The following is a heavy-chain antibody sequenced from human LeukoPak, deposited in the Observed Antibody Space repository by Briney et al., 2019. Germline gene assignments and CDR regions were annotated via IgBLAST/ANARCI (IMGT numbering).Heavy chain of an antibody. V-gene: IGHV3-7*01. D-gene: IGHD5-18*01. CDR3: ARDRWGYSYGGD. CDR1: GFTFSSYG. Sequence: GGSLRLSCAASGFTFSSYGMHWVRQATGKGLEWVANIKEDGSEKYYVDSVKGRFTISRDNAKNSLYLQMSSLRAEDTAVYYCARDRWGYSYGGDWGQGTLVTVSS. CDR2: IKEDGSEK. J-gene: IGHJ4*02.